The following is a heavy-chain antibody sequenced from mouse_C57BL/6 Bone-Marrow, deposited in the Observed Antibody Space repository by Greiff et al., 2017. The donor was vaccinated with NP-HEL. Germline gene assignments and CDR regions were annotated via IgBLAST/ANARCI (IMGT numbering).Heavy chain of an antibody. CDR1: GYTFTSYW. J-gene: IGHJ3*01. D-gene: IGHD2-4*01. CDR2: IDPSDSYT. Sequence: VQLQQSGAELVKPGASVKLSCKASGYTFTSYWMQWVKQRPGQGLEWIGEIDPSDSYTNYNQKFKGKATLTVDTSSSTAYMQLSSLTSEDSAVYYCEREGDYDYSYWGQGTLVTVSA. V-gene: IGHV1-50*01. CDR3: EREGDYDYSY.